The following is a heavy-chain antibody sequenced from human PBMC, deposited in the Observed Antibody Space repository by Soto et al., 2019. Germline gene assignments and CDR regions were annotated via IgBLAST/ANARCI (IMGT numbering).Heavy chain of an antibody. V-gene: IGHV3-53*01. D-gene: IGHD1-1*01. CDR2: LYDLDGS. CDR1: GFTISGKKY. CDR3: ATWHEREHAYDV. Sequence: LRLSCAAFGFTISGKKYVAWVRQAPGKGLEWVSALYDLDGSFYAASVKGRFTTSSDSSKTTVYLQMNDLRPDDTAVYYCATWHEREHAYDVWGQGTTVTVSS. J-gene: IGHJ3*01.